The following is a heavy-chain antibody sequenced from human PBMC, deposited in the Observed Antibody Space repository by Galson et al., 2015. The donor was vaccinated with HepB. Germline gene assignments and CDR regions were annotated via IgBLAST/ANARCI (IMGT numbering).Heavy chain of an antibody. CDR1: GFPFTSYA. D-gene: IGHD3-3*01. CDR2: ILYDGSKK. V-gene: IGHV3-30-3*01. J-gene: IGHJ4*02. Sequence: SLRLSCAASGFPFTSYALTWVRQAPGKGLEWVALILYDGSKKYYADSVKGRFTISRDNSKNTLYLQVNSLRADDTAVYYCARADTIHQIFDYWGQGTLVTVSS. CDR3: ARADTIHQIFDY.